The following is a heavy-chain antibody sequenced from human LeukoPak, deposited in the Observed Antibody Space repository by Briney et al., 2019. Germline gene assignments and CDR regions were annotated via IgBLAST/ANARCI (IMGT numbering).Heavy chain of an antibody. CDR3: ARSELLWFGGVNSGFDY. D-gene: IGHD3-10*01. CDR1: GGSISSYY. J-gene: IGHJ4*02. CDR2: IYYSGST. V-gene: IGHV4-59*01. Sequence: SETLSLTCTVSGGSISSYYWSWIRQPPGKGLEWIGYIYYSGSTNYNPSLKSRVTISVDTSKNQFSLKLSSVTAADTAVFYCARSELLWFGGVNSGFDYWGQGTLVTVSS.